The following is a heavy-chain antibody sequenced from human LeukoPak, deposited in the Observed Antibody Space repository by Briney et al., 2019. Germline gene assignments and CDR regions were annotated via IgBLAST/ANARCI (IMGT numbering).Heavy chain of an antibody. D-gene: IGHD3-3*01. V-gene: IGHV3-21*01. CDR2: ISSSSSYI. Sequence: GGSLRLSCAASGFTFSSYWMNWVRQAPGKGLEWVSSISSSSSYIYYADSVKGRFTISRDNAKNSLYLQMNSLRAEDTAVYYCARDDSQYYDFWRGYYNSGDYMDVWGKGTTVTVSS. CDR1: GFTFSSYW. CDR3: ARDDSQYYDFWRGYYNSGDYMDV. J-gene: IGHJ6*03.